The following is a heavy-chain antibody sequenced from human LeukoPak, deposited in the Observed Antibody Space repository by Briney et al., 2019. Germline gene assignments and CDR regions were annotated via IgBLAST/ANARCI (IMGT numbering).Heavy chain of an antibody. D-gene: IGHD7-27*01. Sequence: GESLKISCKGSGYRFINYWIGWVRQMPGKGLEWMGIIYPGDSDTRYSPSFEGQVTISADKSISTAYLQWSSLKASVTAMYYCARTDRTGDPLDYWGQGTLVTVSS. V-gene: IGHV5-51*01. CDR2: IYPGDSDT. CDR3: ARTDRTGDPLDY. CDR1: GYRFINYW. J-gene: IGHJ4*02.